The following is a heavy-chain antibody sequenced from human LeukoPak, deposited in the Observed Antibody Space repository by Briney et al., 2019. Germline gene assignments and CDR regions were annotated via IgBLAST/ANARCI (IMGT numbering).Heavy chain of an antibody. CDR2: IGSNGGST. D-gene: IGHD7-27*01. CDR1: GFTFSNYV. Sequence: GGSLRLSCAASGFTFSNYVMHWVRQAPGEGLEYVSVIGSNGGSTYYTNSVKGRFTNSRDNSKNTLYLQMGNLRTEDTAVYYCARDGLGYWGQGILVTVSS. J-gene: IGHJ4*02. V-gene: IGHV3-64*01. CDR3: ARDGLGY.